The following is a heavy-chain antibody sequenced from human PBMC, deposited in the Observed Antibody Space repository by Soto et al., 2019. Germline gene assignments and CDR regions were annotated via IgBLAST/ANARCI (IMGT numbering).Heavy chain of an antibody. CDR1: GGSISSSSYY. V-gene: IGHV4-39*01. J-gene: IGHJ4*02. Sequence: SETLSLTCTVSGGSISSSSYYWGWIRQPPGKGLEWIGSIYYSGSTYYNPSLKSRVTISVDTSKNQFSLKLSSVTAADTAVYYCARLGGSYAVPHFDYWGQGTLATVSS. D-gene: IGHD1-26*01. CDR2: IYYSGST. CDR3: ARLGGSYAVPHFDY.